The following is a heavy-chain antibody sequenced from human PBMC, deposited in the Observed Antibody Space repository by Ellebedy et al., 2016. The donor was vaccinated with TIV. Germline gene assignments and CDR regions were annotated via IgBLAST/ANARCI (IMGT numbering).Heavy chain of an antibody. V-gene: IGHV4-4*07. D-gene: IGHD3-10*01. CDR1: GGSISNYY. CDR3: ARDRGILWFGETPPRVFDP. CDR2: NYTSGST. J-gene: IGHJ5*02. Sequence: MPSETLSLTCTVSGGSISNYYWSWIRQPAGKGLEWIGHNYTSGSTNYNPSLKSRVTMSVDTSKNQFSLKLSSVTAADTAVYYCARDRGILWFGETPPRVFDPWGQGTLVTVSS.